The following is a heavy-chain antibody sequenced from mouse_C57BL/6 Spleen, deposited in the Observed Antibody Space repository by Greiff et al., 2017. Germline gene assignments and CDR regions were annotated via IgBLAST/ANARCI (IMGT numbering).Heavy chain of an antibody. J-gene: IGHJ2*01. CDR1: GYAFSSYW. CDR3: ARLNYYGSSYYFDY. V-gene: IGHV1-80*01. Sequence: QVQLQQSGAELVKPGASVKISCKASGYAFSSYWMNWVKQRPGKGLEWIGQIYPGDGDTNYNGKFKGKATLTADKSSSTAYMQLSSLTSEDAAVYFCARLNYYGSSYYFDYWGQGTTLTVSS. D-gene: IGHD1-1*01. CDR2: IYPGDGDT.